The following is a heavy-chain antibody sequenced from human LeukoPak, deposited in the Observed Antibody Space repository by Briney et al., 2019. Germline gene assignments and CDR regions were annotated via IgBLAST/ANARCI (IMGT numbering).Heavy chain of an antibody. CDR1: GGSFSAYY. Sequence: KASETLSLTCAVYGGSFSAYYWSWIRQPPGKGLEWIGEINHSGSTNYNPSLKSRVTISVDTSKNQFSLKVSSVTAADTAVYYCARVKDPGGYYYYYYMDIWGKGNTVTVSS. CDR2: INHSGST. V-gene: IGHV4-34*01. D-gene: IGHD3-16*01. CDR3: ARVKDPGGYYYYYYMDI. J-gene: IGHJ6*03.